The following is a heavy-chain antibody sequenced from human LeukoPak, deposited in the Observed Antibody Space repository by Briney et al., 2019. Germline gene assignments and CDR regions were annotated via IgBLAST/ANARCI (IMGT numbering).Heavy chain of an antibody. CDR3: ARCPSYGSGSHSAEVDY. J-gene: IGHJ4*02. CDR2: ISAYNGNT. D-gene: IGHD3-10*01. V-gene: IGHV1-18*01. CDR1: GYTFTSYG. Sequence: ASVKVSCKASGYTFTSYGISWVRQAPGQGLEWMGWISAYNGNTNYAQKLQGRVTMTTDTSTSTAHMELRSLRSDDTAVYYCARCPSYGSGSHSAEVDYWGQGTLVTVSS.